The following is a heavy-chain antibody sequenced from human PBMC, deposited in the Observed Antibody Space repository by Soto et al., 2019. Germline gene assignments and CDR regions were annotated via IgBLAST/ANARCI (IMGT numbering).Heavy chain of an antibody. CDR1: GFTFSSYS. CDR2: ISSSSSTI. Sequence: PGGSLRLSCAASGFTFSSYSMNWVRQAPGKGLEWVSYISSSSSTIYYADSVKGRFTISRDNAKNSLYLQMNSLRDEDTAVYYCARVDAYYDILTGYYIDAFDIWGQGTMVTVSS. D-gene: IGHD3-9*01. J-gene: IGHJ3*02. V-gene: IGHV3-48*02. CDR3: ARVDAYYDILTGYYIDAFDI.